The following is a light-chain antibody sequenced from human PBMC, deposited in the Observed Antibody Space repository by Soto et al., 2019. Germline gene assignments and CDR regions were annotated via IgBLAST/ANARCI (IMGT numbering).Light chain of an antibody. CDR1: QTISTN. J-gene: IGKJ5*01. Sequence: DKVMTQSPAILSVSPGERATLSCRASQTISTNLAWYQQKPGQAPRLLIYGASTRATGIPARFSGSGSGTEFTLTISSLQSEDFAVYYCQQYNNWPPVITFGQGTRLEIK. CDR2: GAS. CDR3: QQYNNWPPVIT. V-gene: IGKV3-15*01.